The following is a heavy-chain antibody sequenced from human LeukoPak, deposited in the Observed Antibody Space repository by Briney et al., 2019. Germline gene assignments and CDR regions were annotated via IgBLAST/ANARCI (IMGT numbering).Heavy chain of an antibody. V-gene: IGHV4-34*01. CDR2: INHSGST. CDR1: GGSFSGYY. D-gene: IGHD3-10*01. Sequence: PSETLSLTCAVYGGSFSGYYWSWIRQPPGKGLEWIGEINHSGSTNYNPSLKSRVTISVDTSKNQFSLKLSSVTAADTAVYYCGSMVRGANPNTDYYYGMDVWGQGTTVTVSS. J-gene: IGHJ6*02. CDR3: GSMVRGANPNTDYYYGMDV.